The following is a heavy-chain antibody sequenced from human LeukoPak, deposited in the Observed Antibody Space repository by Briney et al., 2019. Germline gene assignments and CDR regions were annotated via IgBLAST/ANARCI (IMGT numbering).Heavy chain of an antibody. Sequence: QPGGSLRLSCAASGFTFSSYAMSWVRQAPGKGLEWVSGISGSGGSTNYADSVKGRFTISRDNSNNMLYLQMNSLRAEDTAVYYCATPGQYCSSNTCPSPRDYWGQGTLVTVSS. CDR3: ATPGQYCSSNTCPSPRDY. CDR1: GFTFSSYA. D-gene: IGHD2-2*01. V-gene: IGHV3-23*01. CDR2: ISGSGGST. J-gene: IGHJ4*02.